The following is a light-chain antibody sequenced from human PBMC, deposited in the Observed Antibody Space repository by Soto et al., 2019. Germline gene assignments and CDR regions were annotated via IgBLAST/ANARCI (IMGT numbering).Light chain of an antibody. CDR2: DAS. J-gene: IGKJ4*01. CDR3: QQRSNWPLLT. CDR1: QSVSSY. V-gene: IGKV3-11*01. Sequence: EIVLTQSPATLSLSPGDRATLSCRASQSVSSYLAWYQQKPGQAPRLLIYDASNRATGIPARFSGSGSGTDFTLTISSLEPEDFAVNDCQQRSNWPLLTFGGGTKVEIK.